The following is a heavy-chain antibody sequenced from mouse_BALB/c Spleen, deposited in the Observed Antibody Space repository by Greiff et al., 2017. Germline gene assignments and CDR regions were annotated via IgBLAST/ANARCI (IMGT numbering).Heavy chain of an antibody. CDR1: GYSITSGYY. V-gene: IGHV3-6*02. J-gene: IGHJ4*01. CDR2: ISYDGSN. D-gene: IGHD2-12*01. CDR3: ARYDLYAMDY. Sequence: ELGPGLVKPSQSLSLTCSVTGYSITSGYYWNWIRQFPGNKLEWMGYISYDGSNNYNPSLKNRISITRDTSKNQFFLKLNSVTTEDTATYYCARYDLYAMDYWGQGTSVTVSS.